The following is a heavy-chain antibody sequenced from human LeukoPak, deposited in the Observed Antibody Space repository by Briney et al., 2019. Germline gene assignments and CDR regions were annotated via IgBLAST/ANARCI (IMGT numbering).Heavy chain of an antibody. CDR2: IYYSGST. CDR1: GGSISSSSYY. CDR3: AGGDSSGWYWVDY. D-gene: IGHD6-19*01. V-gene: IGHV4-39*01. Sequence: SETLSLTCTVSGGSISSSSYYWGWIRQPPGKGLEWIGSIYYSGSTYYNPSLKSRVTISVDTSKNQFSLKLSSVTAADTAVYYCAGGDSSGWYWVDYWGQGTLVTVSS. J-gene: IGHJ4*02.